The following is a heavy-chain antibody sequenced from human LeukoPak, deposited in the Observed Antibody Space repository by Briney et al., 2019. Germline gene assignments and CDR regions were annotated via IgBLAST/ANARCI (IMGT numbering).Heavy chain of an antibody. Sequence: GGSLRLSCAASGFTFSDYYMTWIRQAPGKGLEWVSYISSSGGTIFYADSVKGRFTISWDNAKNSLYLQMNSLRAEDTAVYYCARGWYGSGSYSNWFDPWGQGTLVTVSS. D-gene: IGHD3-10*01. CDR1: GFTFSDYY. V-gene: IGHV3-11*01. CDR3: ARGWYGSGSYSNWFDP. CDR2: ISSSGGTI. J-gene: IGHJ5*02.